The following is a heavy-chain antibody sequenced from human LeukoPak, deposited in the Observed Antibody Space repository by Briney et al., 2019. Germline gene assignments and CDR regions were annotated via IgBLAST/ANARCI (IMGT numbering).Heavy chain of an antibody. J-gene: IGHJ4*02. CDR2: IDEHGFKT. D-gene: IGHD6-13*01. CDR3: AISLYSSSGLRY. CDR1: GFIFRSYW. Sequence: GGSLRLSCAASGFIFRSYWMVWVRQAPGKGLEWVASIDEHGFKTYYAASVTGRFTISKDTAKNSLDLQMNSLRAEDTAVYYCAISLYSSSGLRYWGQGTLVTVSS. V-gene: IGHV3-7*01.